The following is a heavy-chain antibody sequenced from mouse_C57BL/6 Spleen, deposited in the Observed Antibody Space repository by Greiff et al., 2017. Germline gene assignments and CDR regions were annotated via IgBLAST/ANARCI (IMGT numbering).Heavy chain of an antibody. CDR1: GYTFTSYW. CDR2: IDPSDSYT. D-gene: IGHD1-1*01. V-gene: IGHV1-69*01. CDR3: ARALGGSSGYFDV. Sequence: QVQLQQPGAELVMPGASVKLSCKASGYTFTSYWMHWVKQRPGQGLEWIGEIDPSDSYTNYNQKFKGKSTLTVDKSSSTAYMQLSSLTSEDSAVYYCARALGGSSGYFDVWGTGTTVTVSS. J-gene: IGHJ1*03.